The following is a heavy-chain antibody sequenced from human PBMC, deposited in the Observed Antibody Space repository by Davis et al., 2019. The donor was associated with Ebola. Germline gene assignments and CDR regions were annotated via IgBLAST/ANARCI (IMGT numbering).Heavy chain of an antibody. Sequence: GESLKISCTDSVITFSSYTMTWVRQAPGKGLEWVSAISGSGGSTYYADSVKGRFTISRDNSKKTLYLQMNSLRAEDTAVYYCARDLINYDILTQPSFDLWGRGTLVTVSS. J-gene: IGHJ2*01. CDR1: VITFSSYT. V-gene: IGHV3-23*01. CDR2: ISGSGGST. D-gene: IGHD3-9*01. CDR3: ARDLINYDILTQPSFDL.